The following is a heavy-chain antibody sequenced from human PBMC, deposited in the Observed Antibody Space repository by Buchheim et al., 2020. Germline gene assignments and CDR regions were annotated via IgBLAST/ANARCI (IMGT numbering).Heavy chain of an antibody. V-gene: IGHV3-48*01. J-gene: IGHJ4*02. CDR2: ISTTSSTI. D-gene: IGHD2-15*01. Sequence: EVQLVESGGGLVQPGESLRLSCAASGFTFSDYNMNWVRQAPGKGLEWLSYISTTSSTIYYADSMRGRFTISRDNAKNSLYLQMNSLRVDDTAIYYCARDLSSGGVPDYWGRGTL. CDR3: ARDLSSGGVPDY. CDR1: GFTFSDYN.